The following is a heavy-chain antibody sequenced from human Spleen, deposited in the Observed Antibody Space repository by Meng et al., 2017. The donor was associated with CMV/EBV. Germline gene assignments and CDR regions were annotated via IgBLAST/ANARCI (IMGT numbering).Heavy chain of an antibody. J-gene: IGHJ5*02. CDR3: ARGGSGSYLSTS. V-gene: IGHV3-23*01. D-gene: IGHD3-10*01. Sequence: GGSLRLSCAASGFTFSSYWMSWVRQAPGKGLEWVSAISGSGGSTYYADSVKGRFTISRDNAKNSLYLQMNSLSAGDTAVYYCARGGSGSYLSTSWGQGTLVTVSS. CDR2: ISGSGGST. CDR1: GFTFSSYW.